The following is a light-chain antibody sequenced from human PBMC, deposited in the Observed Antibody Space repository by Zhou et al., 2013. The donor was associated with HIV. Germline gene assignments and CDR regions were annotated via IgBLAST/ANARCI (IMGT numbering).Light chain of an antibody. CDR2: DTA. J-gene: IGKJ4*01. V-gene: IGKV1-33*01. CDR3: QQYDDLPLT. CDR1: RDIRIF. Sequence: DVQMTQSPSSLSASIGDRVTVTCQASRDIRIFLNWYHQRPGKAPKLMIYDTAILERGVPSRFRGSASGTNFTFTITSLQPEDSGTFYXQQYDDLPLTFGGGTRVEI.